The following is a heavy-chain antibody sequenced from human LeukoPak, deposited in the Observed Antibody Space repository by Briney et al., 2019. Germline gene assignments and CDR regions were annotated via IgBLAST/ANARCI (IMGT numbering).Heavy chain of an antibody. CDR2: ISRNGGST. CDR1: GFTFNSYP. CDR3: ARDKYGGNSNAFDI. D-gene: IGHD4-23*01. J-gene: IGHJ3*02. Sequence: RGSLRLSCSASGFTFNSYPVHWVRQAPGKGLEYVSGISRNGGSTYYADSVKGRFTISRGNSKNTLYLQMNSLRAEDTAVYYCARDKYGGNSNAFDIWGQGTLVTVSS. V-gene: IGHV3-64*04.